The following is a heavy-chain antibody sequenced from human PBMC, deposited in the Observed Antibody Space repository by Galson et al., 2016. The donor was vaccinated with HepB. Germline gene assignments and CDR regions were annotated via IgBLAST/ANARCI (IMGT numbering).Heavy chain of an antibody. Sequence: SLRLSCAASGFTFSNYCMTWIRQAPGRGLEWVANIKQDGSEKYYADSVKGRFTISRDNTENSLYLQMNSLRAEDTAVYYCARGYSWVDVWGQGTTVTVSS. V-gene: IGHV3-7*01. CDR3: ARGYSWVDV. J-gene: IGHJ6*02. CDR2: IKQDGSEK. CDR1: GFTFSNYC. D-gene: IGHD2-15*01.